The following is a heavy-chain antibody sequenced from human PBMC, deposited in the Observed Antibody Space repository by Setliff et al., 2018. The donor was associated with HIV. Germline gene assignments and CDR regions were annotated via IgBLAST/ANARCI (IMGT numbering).Heavy chain of an antibody. CDR2: IKQDGSEK. D-gene: IGHD6-13*01. J-gene: IGHJ4*02. Sequence: GSLRLSCVASKFIFSSYSMSWVRQAPGKGLEWVANIKQDGSEKYYVDSVKGRFTISRDNAKNSLYLQMNSLRAEDTAVYYCARPIAAAGLFDSWGQGTLVTV. V-gene: IGHV3-7*01. CDR3: ARPIAAAGLFDS. CDR1: KFIFSSYS.